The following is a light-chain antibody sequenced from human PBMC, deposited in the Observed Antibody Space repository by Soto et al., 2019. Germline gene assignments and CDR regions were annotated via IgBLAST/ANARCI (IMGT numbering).Light chain of an antibody. CDR1: QSVSSN. CDR2: GAS. J-gene: IGKJ3*01. CDR3: QQYSNWPIT. Sequence: EIVMTQSPATLSVSPGARATLSCRASQSVSSNLAWYQLKPGQAPRLLIYGASTRATVIPATFSGSGSGTEFTLTITSLQSEDFAVYYCQQYSNWPITFGPGTKVDIK. V-gene: IGKV3-15*01.